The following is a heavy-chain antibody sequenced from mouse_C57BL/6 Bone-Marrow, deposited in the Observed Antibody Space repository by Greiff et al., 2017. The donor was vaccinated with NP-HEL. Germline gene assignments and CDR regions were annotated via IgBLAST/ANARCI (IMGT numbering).Heavy chain of an antibody. V-gene: IGHV3-6*01. D-gene: IGHD3-2*02. CDR3: AREGLRLPFAY. Sequence: EVKLMESGPGLVKPSQSLSLTCSVTGYSITSGYYWNWIRQFPGNKLEWMGYISYDGSNNYNPSLKNRISITRDTSKNQFFLKLNSMTTEDTATYYCAREGLRLPFAYWGQGTLVTVSA. J-gene: IGHJ3*01. CDR1: GYSITSGYY. CDR2: ISYDGSN.